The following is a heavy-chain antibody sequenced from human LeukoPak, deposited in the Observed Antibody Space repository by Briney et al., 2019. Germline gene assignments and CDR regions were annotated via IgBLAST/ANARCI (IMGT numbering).Heavy chain of an antibody. Sequence: GGSLRLSCAASGFTFSSYEMNWVRQAPGKGLEWVSYISSSGSTIYYADSVKGRFTISRDNAKNSVYLQMNSLRAEDMAVYYCARGNRYSGYEGDSWGQGTLVTVSS. CDR3: ARGNRYSGYEGDS. CDR1: GFTFSSYE. CDR2: ISSSGSTI. D-gene: IGHD5-12*01. V-gene: IGHV3-48*03. J-gene: IGHJ4*02.